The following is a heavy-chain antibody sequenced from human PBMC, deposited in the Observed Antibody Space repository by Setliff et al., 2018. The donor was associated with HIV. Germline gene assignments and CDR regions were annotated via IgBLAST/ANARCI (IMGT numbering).Heavy chain of an antibody. J-gene: IGHJ6*03. Sequence: PSETLSLTCAVSGGSSSSSNWWTWVRQPPGKGLEWIGEIYHSGSTNYNPSLKSRVTISVDTSKNQFSLKLRSVTAADRAVYYCARVPGYSSGTSYMDVWGKGTTVTVSS. CDR2: IYHSGST. CDR1: GGSSSSSNW. D-gene: IGHD6-19*01. V-gene: IGHV4-4*02. CDR3: ARVPGYSSGTSYMDV.